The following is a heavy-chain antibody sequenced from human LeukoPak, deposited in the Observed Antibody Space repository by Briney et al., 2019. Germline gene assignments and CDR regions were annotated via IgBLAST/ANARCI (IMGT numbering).Heavy chain of an antibody. J-gene: IGHJ6*03. CDR1: GFTFDDYG. Sequence: GGSLRLSCAASGFTFDDYGMSWVRQAPGKGLEWVSGVNWNGGSTGYADSVKGRFTISRDNAKNSLYLQMNSLRAEDTALYYCATDQFVVVIPDYYYYMDVWGKGTTVTVSS. V-gene: IGHV3-20*04. CDR2: VNWNGGST. CDR3: ATDQFVVVIPDYYYYMDV. D-gene: IGHD2-15*01.